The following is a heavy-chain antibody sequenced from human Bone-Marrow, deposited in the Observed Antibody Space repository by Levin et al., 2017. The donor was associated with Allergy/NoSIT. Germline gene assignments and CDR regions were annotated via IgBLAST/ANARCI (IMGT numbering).Heavy chain of an antibody. Sequence: GGSLRLSCAAPGFTFSDYYMNWIRQAPGKGLEWISYISSTGNTINYADSVKGRFTISRDNAKNSLYLQMNSLRADDTAVYYCAGGTTATSLPYYYGMDVWGQGTTVTVS. CDR3: AGGTTATSLPYYYGMDV. V-gene: IGHV3-11*01. D-gene: IGHD2-21*02. CDR1: GFTFSDYY. CDR2: ISSTGNTI. J-gene: IGHJ6*02.